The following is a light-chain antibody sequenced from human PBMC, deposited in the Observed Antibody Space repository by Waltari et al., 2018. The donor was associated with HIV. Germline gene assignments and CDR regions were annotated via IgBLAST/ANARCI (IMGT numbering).Light chain of an antibody. V-gene: IGLV1-47*01. CDR2: RNT. CDR3: ATWDDSLSGRGV. Sequence: QSEMTQPPTVSGAPGQNVTISCSGASSNIGTYYLYWYQHIPATAPKLLIYRNTRRPSGVPDRFSGSKSGSSGSLAITGLRSEDEADYYCATWDDSLSGRGVFGTGTKLTVL. CDR1: SSNIGTYY. J-gene: IGLJ1*01.